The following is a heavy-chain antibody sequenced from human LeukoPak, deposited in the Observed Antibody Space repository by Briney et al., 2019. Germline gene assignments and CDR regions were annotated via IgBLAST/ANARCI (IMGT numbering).Heavy chain of an antibody. Sequence: PGGSLRLSCIGSAFTFSDYGMHWVRQAPGKGLEWVSSISSSSSYIYYADSVKGRFTISRDNAKNSLYLQMNSLRAEDTAVYYCARGFNFWKRDYYYMDVWGKGTTVTVSS. V-gene: IGHV3-21*01. CDR1: AFTFSDYG. J-gene: IGHJ6*03. CDR2: ISSSSSYI. D-gene: IGHD3-3*01. CDR3: ARGFNFWKRDYYYMDV.